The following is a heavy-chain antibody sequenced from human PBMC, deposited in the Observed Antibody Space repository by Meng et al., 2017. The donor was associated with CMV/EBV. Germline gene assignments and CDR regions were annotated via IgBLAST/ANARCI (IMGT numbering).Heavy chain of an antibody. J-gene: IGHJ6*02. CDR3: ARQYCSSTSCRRLNYYYYYSMDV. V-gene: IGHV5-51*01. CDR1: GYSFTSYW. Sequence: GESLKISCKGSGYSFTSYWIGWVRQMPGKGLEWMGIIYPGDSDTRYSPSFQGQVTISADKSISTAYLQWSSLKASDTAMYYCARQYCSSTSCRRLNYYYYYSMDVWGQGTTVTVSS. CDR2: IYPGDSDT. D-gene: IGHD2-2*01.